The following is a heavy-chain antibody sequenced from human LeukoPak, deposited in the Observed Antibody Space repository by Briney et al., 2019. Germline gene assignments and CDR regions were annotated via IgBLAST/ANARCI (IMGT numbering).Heavy chain of an antibody. CDR3: ARDRPDYYGSGSYYFVY. V-gene: IGHV1-24*01. CDR2: FDPEDGET. J-gene: IGHJ4*02. CDR1: GYTLTELS. Sequence: ASVKVSCKVSGYTLTELSIHWVRQAPGKGLEWMGGFDPEDGETIYAQKFQDRVTMTEDTSTDTAYMELSSLRSEDTAVYYCARDRPDYYGSGSYYFVYWGQGTLVTVSS. D-gene: IGHD3-10*01.